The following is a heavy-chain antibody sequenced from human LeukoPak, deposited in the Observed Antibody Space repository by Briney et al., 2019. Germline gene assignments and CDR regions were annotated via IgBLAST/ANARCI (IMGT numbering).Heavy chain of an antibody. J-gene: IGHJ4*02. CDR3: ARGSSSWLSYFDY. V-gene: IGHV3-30*04. CDR1: GVTFSSYA. Sequence: PGRSLRLSCAASGVTFSSYAMHWVRQAPGKGLEWVAVISYDGSNKYYADSVKGRFTISRDNSKNMLYLQMNSLRAEDTAVYYCARGSSSWLSYFDYCGQGTLVTVSS. CDR2: ISYDGSNK. D-gene: IGHD6-13*01.